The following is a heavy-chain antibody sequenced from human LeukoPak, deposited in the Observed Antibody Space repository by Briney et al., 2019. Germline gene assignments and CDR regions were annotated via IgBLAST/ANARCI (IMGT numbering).Heavy chain of an antibody. CDR2: IFASGTT. Sequence: SETLSLTCTVSGGSTSNYYWSWIRKPAGKGLEWLERIFASGTTHDNPSLKSRVTVSVDTSKNQFSLRLTSVTAADTAVYYCTRDPGHYGVDVWGQGTTVTVSS. J-gene: IGHJ6*02. V-gene: IGHV4-4*07. CDR3: TRDPGHYGVDV. CDR1: GGSTSNYY.